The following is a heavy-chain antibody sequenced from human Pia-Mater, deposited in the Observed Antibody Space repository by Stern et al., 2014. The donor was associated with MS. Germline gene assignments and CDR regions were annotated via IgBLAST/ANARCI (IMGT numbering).Heavy chain of an antibody. D-gene: IGHD1-1*01. J-gene: IGHJ4*02. CDR1: GDTFTTYY. Sequence: QMQLVQSGAEVKKPGASVNISCVTSGDTFTTYYVHWVRQAPGQGLEWMGIINTSDGDTSHTRKFQDRVTVTRDTSASTVYLKLSSLKSEDTAVYYCARQRTTGHMDFDYWGQGTLVTVSS. V-gene: IGHV1-46*01. CDR2: INTSDGDT. CDR3: ARQRTTGHMDFDY.